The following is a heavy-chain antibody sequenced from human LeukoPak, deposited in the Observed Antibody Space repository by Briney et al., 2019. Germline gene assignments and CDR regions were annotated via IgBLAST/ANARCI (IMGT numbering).Heavy chain of an antibody. D-gene: IGHD6-6*01. Sequence: PSETLSLTCAVYGGSFSGYYRSWIRQPPGKGLEWIGEINHSGSTNYNPSLKSRVTISVDTSKNQFSLKLSSVTAADTAVYYCARGVPIQRIAARPGYYYYGMDVWGQGTTVTVSS. J-gene: IGHJ6*02. V-gene: IGHV4-34*01. CDR2: INHSGST. CDR1: GGSFSGYY. CDR3: ARGVPIQRIAARPGYYYYGMDV.